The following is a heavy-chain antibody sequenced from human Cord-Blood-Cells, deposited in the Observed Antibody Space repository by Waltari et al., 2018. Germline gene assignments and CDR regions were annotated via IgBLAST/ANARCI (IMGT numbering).Heavy chain of an antibody. CDR1: GYTFTGYY. CDR2: INPNSGGT. Sequence: QVQLVQSGAEVKKPGASVKVSCKASGYTFTGYYMHWVRQAPGQGLEWMGWINPNSGGTNYAQKLQGRVTMTRDTSISTAYMELSRLRSDDTAVYYCALNWNNWFDPWGQGTLVTVSS. D-gene: IGHD1-20*01. CDR3: ALNWNNWFDP. V-gene: IGHV1-2*02. J-gene: IGHJ5*02.